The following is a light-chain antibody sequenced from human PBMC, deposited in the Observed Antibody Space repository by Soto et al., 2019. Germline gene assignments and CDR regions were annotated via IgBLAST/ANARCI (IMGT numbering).Light chain of an antibody. V-gene: IGKV3-20*01. CDR2: DTS. CDR3: QQYNIWPQT. J-gene: IGKJ1*01. CDR1: QTLSNSF. Sequence: EIVLTQSPGTLSLSPGERATLSCRASQTLSNSFIAWYQQKPGQAPRLLIYDTSSRATGVPDRYSASGSGTDFTLTISRLEPEDFAVFFCQQYNIWPQTFGQGTKVDIK.